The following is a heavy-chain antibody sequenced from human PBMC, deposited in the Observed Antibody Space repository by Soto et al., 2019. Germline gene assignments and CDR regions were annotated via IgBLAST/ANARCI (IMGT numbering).Heavy chain of an antibody. Sequence: EVQLVESGGGLVQPGGYLRLSCAASGYTFSSYWMHWVRQAPGKGLVWVSRINSDGSSTSYADSVKGRFTISRDNAKNTLYLQMNSLSAEDTAVYYCARGEYSSSSAYYYYGMDVWGLGTTVTVSS. CDR2: INSDGSST. CDR3: ARGEYSSSSAYYYYGMDV. V-gene: IGHV3-74*01. CDR1: GYTFSSYW. D-gene: IGHD6-6*01. J-gene: IGHJ6*02.